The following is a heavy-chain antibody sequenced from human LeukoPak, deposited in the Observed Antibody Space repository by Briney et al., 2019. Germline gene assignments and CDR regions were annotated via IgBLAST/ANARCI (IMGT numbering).Heavy chain of an antibody. D-gene: IGHD6-6*01. CDR2: IYYSGST. CDR1: GGSISSSSYY. CDR3: ARSAYSSSYLGY. V-gene: IGHV4-39*07. J-gene: IGHJ4*02. Sequence: PSETLSLTCAVYGGSISSSSYYWGWIRQPPGKGLEWIGSIYYSGSTYYNPSLKSRVTISVDTSKNQFSLKLSSVTAADTAVYYCARSAYSSSYLGYWGQGTLVTVSS.